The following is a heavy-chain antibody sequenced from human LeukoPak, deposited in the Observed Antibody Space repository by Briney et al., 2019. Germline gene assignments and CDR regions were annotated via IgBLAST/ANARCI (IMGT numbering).Heavy chain of an antibody. D-gene: IGHD3-22*01. V-gene: IGHV3-74*01. CDR1: GFTFSSYW. CDR3: ATATYYYDSSGFYAFDI. Sequence: PGGSLRLSCAASGFTFSSYWMHWVRQAPGKGLVWVSRINSDGSSTSYADSVKGRFTISRDNAKNTLYLQMNSLRAEGTAVYYCATATYYYDSSGFYAFDIWGQGTMVTVSS. J-gene: IGHJ3*02. CDR2: INSDGSST.